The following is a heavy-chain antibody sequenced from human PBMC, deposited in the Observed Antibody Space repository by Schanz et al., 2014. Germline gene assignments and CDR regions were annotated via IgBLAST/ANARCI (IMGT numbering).Heavy chain of an antibody. CDR1: GFPLSNYR. CDR3: AKEGSIYWDRSVDY. Sequence: VRLVESGGGLVKPGGSLRLSCVVSGFPLSNYRMNWVRQAPGKGLEWVTVISYDGNTKYYADSVKGRFTISRDNSKMSLYLQMNSLRPEATAVYYCAKEGSIYWDRSVDYWGQGTLVTVSS. J-gene: IGHJ4*02. V-gene: IGHV3-30*18. D-gene: IGHD1-26*01. CDR2: ISYDGNTK.